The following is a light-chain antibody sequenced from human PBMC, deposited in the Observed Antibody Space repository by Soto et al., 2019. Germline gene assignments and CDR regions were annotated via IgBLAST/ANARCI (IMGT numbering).Light chain of an antibody. Sequence: QSVLTQPPSVSGAPGQRVTISCSGTSSSIGAGYEVHWYHQLPGTAPKLVVSGNGNRPSGVPDRLSASKSGTSASLAITGLQAEDDRHYYCQSYDKRLTAYVFGTGTKGTVL. CDR3: QSYDKRLTAYV. J-gene: IGLJ1*01. V-gene: IGLV1-40*01. CDR1: SSSIGAGYE. CDR2: GNG.